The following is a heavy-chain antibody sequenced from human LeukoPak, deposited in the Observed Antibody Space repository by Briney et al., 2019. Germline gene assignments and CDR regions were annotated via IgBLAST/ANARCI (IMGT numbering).Heavy chain of an antibody. CDR3: ARGSCSSRSCYKRVNGLDV. D-gene: IGHD2-2*01. V-gene: IGHV3-13*01. CDR2: FHTAGDI. Sequence: GGSLRLSCAASGFTFSNYDMHWVRQATGKGLEWVSAFHTAGDIHYSGSVKGRFDTSRENAKNSFYLQMNNLSAGDTAVYYCARGSCSSRSCYKRVNGLDVWGQGTPVTVSS. CDR1: GFTFSNYD. J-gene: IGHJ6*02.